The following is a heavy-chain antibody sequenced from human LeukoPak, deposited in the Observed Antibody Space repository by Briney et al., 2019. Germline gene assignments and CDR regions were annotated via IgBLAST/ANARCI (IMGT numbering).Heavy chain of an antibody. J-gene: IGHJ6*02. CDR2: ISGSGGST. CDR1: GFTFSSYA. V-gene: IGHV3-23*01. D-gene: IGHD6-19*01. Sequence: GGSLRLSCAASGFTFSSYAMSWVRQAPGEGLEWVSAISGSGGSTYYADSVKGRFTISRDNSKNTLYLQMNSLRAEDTAVYYCANVESVAGTYGMDVWGQGTTVTVSS. CDR3: ANVESVAGTYGMDV.